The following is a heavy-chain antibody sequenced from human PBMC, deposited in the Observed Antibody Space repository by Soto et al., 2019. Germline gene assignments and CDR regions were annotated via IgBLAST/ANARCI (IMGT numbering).Heavy chain of an antibody. CDR2: IYYSGST. CDR1: GGSISSSSYY. D-gene: IGHD2-8*01. CDR3: ASLRSGYCTNGVCFGSDY. V-gene: IGHV4-39*01. J-gene: IGHJ4*02. Sequence: SETLSLTCTVSGGSISSSSYYWGWIRQPPGKGLEWIGSIYYSGSTYYNPSLKSRVTISVDTSKNQFSLKLSSVTAADTAVYYCASLRSGYCTNGVCFGSDYWGQGTLVTVSS.